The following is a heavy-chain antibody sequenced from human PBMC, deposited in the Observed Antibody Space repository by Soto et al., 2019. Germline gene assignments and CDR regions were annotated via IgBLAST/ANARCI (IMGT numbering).Heavy chain of an antibody. V-gene: IGHV4-39*01. J-gene: IGHJ4*02. D-gene: IGHD2-15*01. CDR1: GGSISSSSYY. Sequence: PSETLSLTCTVSGGSISSSSYYWGWIRQPPGKGLEWIGSIYYSGSTYYNPSLKSRVTISVDTSKNQFSLKLSSVTAADTAVYYCARRVVVVAATSEGHIDYWGQATLVTVSS. CDR3: ARRVVVVAATSEGHIDY. CDR2: IYYSGST.